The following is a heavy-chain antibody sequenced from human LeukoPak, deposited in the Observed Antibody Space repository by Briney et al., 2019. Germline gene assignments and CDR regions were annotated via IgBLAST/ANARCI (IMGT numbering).Heavy chain of an antibody. CDR1: GFTFSSYA. D-gene: IGHD5-12*01. V-gene: IGHV3-48*01. CDR2: ISSSGTNI. J-gene: IGHJ4*02. CDR3: AGTDSGICSRWFDY. Sequence: PGXSLRLSCAASGFTFSSYAMQWVRQAPGKGLEFVSYISSSGTNIHYADSVKGRFTVSRDNAKNSLYLQMNSLRAEDTALYYCAGTDSGICSRWFDYWGQGTLVTVSS.